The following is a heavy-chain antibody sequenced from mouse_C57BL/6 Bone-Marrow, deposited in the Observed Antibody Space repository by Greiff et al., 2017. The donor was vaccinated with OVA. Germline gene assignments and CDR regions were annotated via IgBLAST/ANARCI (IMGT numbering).Heavy chain of an antibody. CDR2: ISYDGSN. CDR1: GYSITSGYS. CDR3: ARPMAY. V-gene: IGHV3-6*01. Sequence: EVKLVESGPGLVKPSQSLSLTCSVTGYSITSGYSWNWIRQFPGNKLEWMGYISYDGSNHYNPSLNNRISITRDTSKNQFFLKLNSVTTEDTATYYCARPMAYWGQGTLVTVSA. J-gene: IGHJ3*01.